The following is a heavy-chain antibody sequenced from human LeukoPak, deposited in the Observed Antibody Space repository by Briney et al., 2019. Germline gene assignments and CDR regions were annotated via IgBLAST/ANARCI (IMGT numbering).Heavy chain of an antibody. Sequence: SVKVSCKASGGTFSSYAISWVRQAPGQGLEWMGRIIPIFGIANYTQKFQARATITADKSTSTAYMELSSLRSEDTAVYYCARVPKERTSSWYPFDYWGQGTLVTVSS. CDR2: IIPIFGIA. CDR1: GGTFSSYA. CDR3: ARVPKERTSSWYPFDY. D-gene: IGHD6-13*01. V-gene: IGHV1-69*04. J-gene: IGHJ4*02.